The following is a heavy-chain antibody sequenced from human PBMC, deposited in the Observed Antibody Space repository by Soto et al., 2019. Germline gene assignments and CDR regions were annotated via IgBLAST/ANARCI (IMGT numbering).Heavy chain of an antibody. J-gene: IGHJ4*02. CDR1: GYSFNTYW. CDR3: AKATSATCTGSICYSFDY. Sequence: GESLKISCKGSGYSFNTYWIGWVRQTPGRGLEWMGIIYPGDFDIRYSPSFQGQVTISLDKSINTAYLEWGGLKASDTAIYYCAKATSATCTGSICYSFDYWGQGTLVTVSS. D-gene: IGHD2-21*01. V-gene: IGHV5-51*01. CDR2: IYPGDFDI.